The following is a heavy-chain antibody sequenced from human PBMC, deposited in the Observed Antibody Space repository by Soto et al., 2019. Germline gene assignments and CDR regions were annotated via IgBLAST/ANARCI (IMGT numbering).Heavy chain of an antibody. V-gene: IGHV4-59*01. Sequence: SETLSLTCTVSCGSISDYYWSWIRQPPGKGLEWIGYIYYSGSTSYNPSLKSRVTISVDTSKNQFSLKLTSVTAADTAVYYCARSTAGATVPAYWGQGTLVTVSS. J-gene: IGHJ4*02. CDR1: CGSISDYY. CDR3: ARSTAGATVPAY. CDR2: IYYSGST. D-gene: IGHD1-26*01.